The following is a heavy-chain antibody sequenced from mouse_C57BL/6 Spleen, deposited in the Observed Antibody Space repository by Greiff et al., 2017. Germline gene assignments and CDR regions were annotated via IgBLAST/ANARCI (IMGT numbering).Heavy chain of an antibody. CDR3: TRDLYYAMDY. Sequence: EVKLMESGEGLVKPGGSLKLSCAASGFTFGSYAMSWVRQTPEKRLEWVAYISSGGDYIYYADTVKGRFTISRDNARNTLYLQMSSLKSEDTAMYYCTRDLYYAMDYWGQGTSVTVSS. CDR2: ISSGGDYI. V-gene: IGHV5-9-1*02. J-gene: IGHJ4*01. CDR1: GFTFGSYA.